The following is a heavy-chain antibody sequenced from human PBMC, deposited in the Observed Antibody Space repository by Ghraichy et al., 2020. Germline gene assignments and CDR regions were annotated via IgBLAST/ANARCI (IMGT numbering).Heavy chain of an antibody. Sequence: SVKVSCKASGGTFSSYAISWVRQAPGQGLEWMGGIIPIFGTANYAQKFQGRVTITADESTSTAYMELSSLRSEDTAVYYCARVGGGFYYDSSGSRYFDYWGQGTLVTVSS. J-gene: IGHJ4*02. V-gene: IGHV1-69*13. CDR1: GGTFSSYA. CDR2: IIPIFGTA. CDR3: ARVGGGFYYDSSGSRYFDY. D-gene: IGHD3-22*01.